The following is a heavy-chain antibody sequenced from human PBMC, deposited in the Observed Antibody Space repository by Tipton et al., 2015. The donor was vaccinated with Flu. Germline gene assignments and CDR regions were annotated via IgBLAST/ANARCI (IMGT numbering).Heavy chain of an antibody. CDR2: ISSRGTTI. D-gene: IGHD3-22*01. CDR3: ARERYDSSGYYYRLDAFDI. J-gene: IGHJ3*02. CDR1: GFIFRSYE. V-gene: IGHV3-48*03. Sequence: SLRLSCATSGFIFRSYEMNWVRQAPGKGLEWISYISSRGTTIYYADSVKGRFTISRDNAKNSLYLQMNSLRAEDTAVYYCARERYDSSGYYYRLDAFDIWGQGTMVTVSS.